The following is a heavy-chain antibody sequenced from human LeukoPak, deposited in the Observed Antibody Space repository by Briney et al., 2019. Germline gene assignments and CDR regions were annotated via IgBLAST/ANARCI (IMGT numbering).Heavy chain of an antibody. D-gene: IGHD6-6*01. V-gene: IGHV4-4*07. CDR2: IYTSGST. J-gene: IGHJ6*02. CDR1: GGSISSYY. Sequence: SETLSLTCTVSGGSISSYYWSWIRQPAGKGLEWIGRIYTSGSTNYNPSLKSRVTMSVDTSKNQFSPKLSSVTSADTAVYYCATIAAPYGMDVWGQGTTVTVSS. CDR3: ATIAAPYGMDV.